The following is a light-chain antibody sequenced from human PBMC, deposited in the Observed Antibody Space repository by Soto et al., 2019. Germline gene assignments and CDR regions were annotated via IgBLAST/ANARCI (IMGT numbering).Light chain of an antibody. CDR2: GAS. CDR3: HHYNNLWT. CDR1: QSVSLS. V-gene: IGKV3-15*01. Sequence: IVLTQSPATLSVSLEDSATLSCRAGQSVSLSLAWYQMRPGQPPRLLIYGASTRATHILARFRGTGSGTDFTLTISSLQSEDFGVYYCHHYNNLWTFRQGTKVEI. J-gene: IGKJ1*01.